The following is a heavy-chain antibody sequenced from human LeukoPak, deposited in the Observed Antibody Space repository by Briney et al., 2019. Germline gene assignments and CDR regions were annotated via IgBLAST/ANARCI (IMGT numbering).Heavy chain of an antibody. Sequence: GGSLRLSCAASGFTFSDYYMSWIRQAPGKGLEWVSDISGSVSTVFYADSVKGRFTISRDNAKNSLYLQMNSLRAEDTAVYYCARNVRGSYGLIDAFDIWGQGTMVTVSS. V-gene: IGHV3-11*04. CDR3: ARNVRGSYGLIDAFDI. J-gene: IGHJ3*02. CDR2: ISGSVSTV. D-gene: IGHD5-18*01. CDR1: GFTFSDYY.